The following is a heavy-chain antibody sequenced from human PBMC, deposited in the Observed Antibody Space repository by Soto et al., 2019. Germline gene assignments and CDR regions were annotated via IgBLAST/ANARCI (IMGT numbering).Heavy chain of an antibody. CDR3: ARSMFYSDGSNYSPFDY. V-gene: IGHV4-61*01. J-gene: IGHJ4*02. Sequence: SEPLSLTCTVAGGSVISGNYYCSWIRQPPGKGLEWIGYFYYTGSINYNPSLKSRVTISIDASKNQFSLRLSSVTAADTAVYYCARSMFYSDGSNYSPFDYWGQGTLVTVSS. CDR2: FYYTGSI. D-gene: IGHD3-22*01. CDR1: GGSVISGNYY.